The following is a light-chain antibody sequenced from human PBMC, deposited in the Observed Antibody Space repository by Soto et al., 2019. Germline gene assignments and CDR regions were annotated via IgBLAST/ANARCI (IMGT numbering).Light chain of an antibody. CDR2: EVS. V-gene: IGLV2-8*01. CDR3: SSYAGSNKV. CDR1: SRDVGGYAY. Sequence: QSALTQPPSASGSPGQSVTISCTGTSRDVGGYAYVSWYQQHPGKAPKLMIYEVSKRPSGVPDRFSGSKSGNTASLTVSGLQAGDEADYYCSSYAGSNKVFGTGTKLTVL. J-gene: IGLJ1*01.